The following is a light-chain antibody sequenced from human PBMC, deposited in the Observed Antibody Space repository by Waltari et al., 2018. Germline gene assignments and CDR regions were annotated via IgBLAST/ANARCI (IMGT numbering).Light chain of an antibody. V-gene: IGKV1-39*01. CDR1: QSISDY. CDR3: QQSYSSPWT. Sequence: IQMTQSPPALSASVGARVAITCRASQSISDYLHWYQQKPGKAPRFLIYTASSLQRGVPTRFSGSGSGTEFTLTISTLQPEDAATYYCQQSYSSPWTFGQGTKVEIK. J-gene: IGKJ1*01. CDR2: TAS.